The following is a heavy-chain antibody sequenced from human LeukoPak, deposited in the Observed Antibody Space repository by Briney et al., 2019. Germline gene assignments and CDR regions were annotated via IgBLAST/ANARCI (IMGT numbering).Heavy chain of an antibody. V-gene: IGHV1-2*02. D-gene: IGHD3-16*01. CDR1: GYTFTGYY. Sequence: GASVKVSCKASGYTFTGYYIHWVRQAPGQGLEWMGLIKPNSGDTKYAQKLQGRVTMTTDTSTSTAYMELRSLRSDDTAVYYCARDDQRPFGGVRKDDYWGQGTLVTVSS. CDR3: ARDDQRPFGGVRKDDY. CDR2: IKPNSGDT. J-gene: IGHJ4*02.